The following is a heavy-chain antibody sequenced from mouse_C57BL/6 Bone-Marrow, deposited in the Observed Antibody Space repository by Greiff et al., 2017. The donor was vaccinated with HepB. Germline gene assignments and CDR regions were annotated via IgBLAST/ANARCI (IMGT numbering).Heavy chain of an antibody. Sequence: QVQLQQSGAELVKPGASVKLSCKASGYTFTEYTIHWVKQRSGQGLEWIGWFYPGSGSIKYNEKFKDKATLTADKSSSTVYMELSRLTSEDSAVYFCARHEDDDYANYPYAMDYWGQGTSVTVSS. CDR2: FYPGSGSI. V-gene: IGHV1-62-2*01. CDR3: ARHEDDDYANYPYAMDY. CDR1: GYTFTEYT. J-gene: IGHJ4*01. D-gene: IGHD2-1*01.